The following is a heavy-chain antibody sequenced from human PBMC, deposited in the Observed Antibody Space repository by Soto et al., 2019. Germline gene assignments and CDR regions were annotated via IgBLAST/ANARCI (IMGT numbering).Heavy chain of an antibody. CDR1: GYTFTGYY. J-gene: IGHJ6*02. CDR2: INPNSGGT. CDR3: ARSRIAAAGTGDYYGMDV. Sequence: ASVKVSCKASGYTFTGYYMHWVRQAPGQGLEWMGWINPNSGGTNYAQKFQGWVTMTRDTSTSTAYMELSRLRSDDTAVYYCARSRIAAAGTGDYYGMDVWGQGTTVTVSS. D-gene: IGHD6-13*01. V-gene: IGHV1-2*04.